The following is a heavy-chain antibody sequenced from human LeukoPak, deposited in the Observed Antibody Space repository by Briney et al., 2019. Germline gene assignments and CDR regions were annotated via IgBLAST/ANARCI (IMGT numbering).Heavy chain of an antibody. V-gene: IGHV4-59*08. CDR1: GGSISSYY. J-gene: IGHJ4*02. CDR3: ARLERDYGDYVPPSDY. Sequence: SGTLSLTCTVSGGSISSYYWSWIRQPPGKGLEWIGHIYYSGSTNYNPSLKSRVTISVDTSKNQFSLKLSSGTAADTAVYYCARLERDYGDYVPPSDYWGQGTLVTVSS. D-gene: IGHD4-17*01. CDR2: IYYSGST.